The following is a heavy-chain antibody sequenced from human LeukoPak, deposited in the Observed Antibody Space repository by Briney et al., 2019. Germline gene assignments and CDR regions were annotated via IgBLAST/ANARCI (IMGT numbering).Heavy chain of an antibody. V-gene: IGHV2-70*11. CDR3: ARQNYYDSSGYSDY. CDR1: GFSLSTSGMC. Sequence: SGPALVKPTQTLTLTCTFSGFSLSTSGMCVSWIRQPPGKALEWLARIDWDDDKYYSTSLKTRLTISKDTSKNQVVLTMTNMDPVDTATYYCARQNYYDSSGYSDYWGQGTLVTVSS. CDR2: IDWDDDK. J-gene: IGHJ4*02. D-gene: IGHD3-22*01.